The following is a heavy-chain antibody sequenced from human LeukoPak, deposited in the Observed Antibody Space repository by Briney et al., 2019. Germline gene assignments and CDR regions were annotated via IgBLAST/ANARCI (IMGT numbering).Heavy chain of an antibody. CDR3: AKDNYDSSGYSTSDY. D-gene: IGHD3-22*01. Sequence: GGSLRLSCAASGFIFSSYAMTWVRQAPGKGLEWVSAISSSDNTFYADSVKGRFTISRDNSKKTLYLQMKSLRAEDTAVYYCAKDNYDSSGYSTSDYWGQGTLVTVSS. CDR2: ISSSDNT. J-gene: IGHJ4*02. CDR1: GFIFSSYA. V-gene: IGHV3-23*01.